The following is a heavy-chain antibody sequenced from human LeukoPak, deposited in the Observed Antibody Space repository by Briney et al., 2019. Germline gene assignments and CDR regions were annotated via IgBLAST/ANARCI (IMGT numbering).Heavy chain of an antibody. Sequence: PGRSLRLSCAASGFTFSSYGMHWVRQAPGKGLEWVAFIWYDGSNKYYADSVKGRFTISRDNSKNTLYLQMNSLKAEDTAVYYCAKANTGGGSNNLGYFHHWGQGTLVTVSS. V-gene: IGHV3-30*02. CDR3: AKANTGGGSNNLGYFHH. CDR2: IWYDGSNK. D-gene: IGHD3-16*01. J-gene: IGHJ1*01. CDR1: GFTFSSYG.